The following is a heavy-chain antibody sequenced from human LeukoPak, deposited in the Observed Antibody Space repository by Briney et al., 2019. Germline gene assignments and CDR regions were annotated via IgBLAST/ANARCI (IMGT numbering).Heavy chain of an antibody. J-gene: IGHJ5*02. CDR2: INTNTGNP. V-gene: IGHV7-4-1*02. D-gene: IGHD3-10*01. CDR3: ARAAYGSGSYYSINWFDP. Sequence: ASVKVSCKASGYTFTSYAMNWVRQAPGQGLEWMGWINTNTGNPTYAQGSTGRFVFSLDTSVSTAYLQISSLKAEDTAVYYCARAAYGSGSYYSINWFDPWGQGTLVTVSS. CDR1: GYTFTSYA.